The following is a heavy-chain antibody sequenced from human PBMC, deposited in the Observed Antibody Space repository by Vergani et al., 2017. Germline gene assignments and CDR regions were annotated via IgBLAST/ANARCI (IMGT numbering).Heavy chain of an antibody. CDR2: IYYSGST. CDR1: GGSISSYY. Sequence: QVQLPESGPGLVKPSETLSLTCTVSGGSISSYYWSWIRQPPGKGLEWIGYIYYSGSTNYNPSLKSRVTISVDTSKNQSSLKLSSVTAADTAVYYCARGGDFWSGNEFDYWGQGTLVTVSS. CDR3: ARGGDFWSGNEFDY. D-gene: IGHD3-3*01. J-gene: IGHJ4*02. V-gene: IGHV4-59*01.